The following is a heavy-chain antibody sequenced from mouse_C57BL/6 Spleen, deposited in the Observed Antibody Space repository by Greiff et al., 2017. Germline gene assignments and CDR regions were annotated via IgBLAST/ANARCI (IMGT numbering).Heavy chain of an antibody. Sequence: QVQLQQSGPELVKPGASVKISCKASGYAFSSSWMNWVKQRPGKGLEWIGRIYPGDGDTNYNGKFKGKATLTADKSSSTAYMQLSSLTSEDSAVYFCALIYYDYDEVWAYWGQGTLVTVSA. CDR2: IYPGDGDT. CDR3: ALIYYDYDEVWAY. CDR1: GYAFSSSW. D-gene: IGHD2-4*01. J-gene: IGHJ3*01. V-gene: IGHV1-82*01.